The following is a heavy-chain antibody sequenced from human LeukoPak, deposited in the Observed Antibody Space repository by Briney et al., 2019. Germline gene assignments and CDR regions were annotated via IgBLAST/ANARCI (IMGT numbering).Heavy chain of an antibody. V-gene: IGHV4-59*01. CDR3: ARDYSSSWYHWFDP. CDR2: IYYSGST. D-gene: IGHD6-13*01. J-gene: IGHJ5*02. CDR1: GGSISNYY. Sequence: PSETLSLTCTVSGGSISNYYWSWIRQPPGKGLEWIGYIYYSGSTNYNPSLKSRVTISVDTSKNQFSLKLSSVTAADTAVYYCARDYSSSWYHWFDPWGQGALVTVSS.